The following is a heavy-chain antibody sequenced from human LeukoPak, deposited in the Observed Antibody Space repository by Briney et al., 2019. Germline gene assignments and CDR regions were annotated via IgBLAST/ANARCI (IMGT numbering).Heavy chain of an antibody. J-gene: IGHJ4*02. CDR2: IWSDGSNR. CDR1: GFTFSHYG. D-gene: IGHD4-11*01. Sequence: GGSLRLSCATSGFTFSHYGMHWVRQAPGKGLEWVAVIWSDGSNRYYGDPVKGRFIIFRDNFQSTVYLQMNNLRAEDTAVYYCAKDAQRGFDYSNSLKNWGQGTLVTVSS. CDR3: AKDAQRGFDYSNSLKN. V-gene: IGHV3-33*06.